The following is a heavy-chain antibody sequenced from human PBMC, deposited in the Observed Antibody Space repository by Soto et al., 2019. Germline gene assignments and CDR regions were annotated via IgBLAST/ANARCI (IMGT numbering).Heavy chain of an antibody. Sequence: PGGSLRLSCAASGFTFSSYGMHWVRQAPGKGLEWVAVISYDGSNKYYADSVKGRFTISRDNSKNTLYLQMNSLRAEDTAVYYCATRIAAAAPTDYWGQGTLVTVSS. D-gene: IGHD6-13*01. CDR1: GFTFSSYG. J-gene: IGHJ4*02. CDR3: ATRIAAAAPTDY. V-gene: IGHV3-30*03. CDR2: ISYDGSNK.